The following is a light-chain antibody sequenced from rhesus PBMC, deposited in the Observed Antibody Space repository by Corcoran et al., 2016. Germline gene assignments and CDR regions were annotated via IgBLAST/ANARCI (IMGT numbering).Light chain of an antibody. Sequence: AALTQPRSVSGSPGQSVTISCTGTSSDIGGYNYVTWYQQHPGTAPKLMIYEVSKRPSGVSDRFSGAKSGNTASLTISGLQAEDEADYYCCSYAGSYTFVFGSGTKLTVL. CDR2: EVS. CDR1: SSDIGGYNY. V-gene: IGLV2-32*01. J-gene: IGLJ6*01. CDR3: CSYAGSYTFV.